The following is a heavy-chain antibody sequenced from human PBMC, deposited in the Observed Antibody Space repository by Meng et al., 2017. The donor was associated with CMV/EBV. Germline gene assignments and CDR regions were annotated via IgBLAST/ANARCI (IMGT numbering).Heavy chain of an antibody. Sequence: GSGPGLVKPSETLSLTCTASGGSISSSSYYWGWIRQPPGKGLEWIGSIYYSGSTYYNPSLKSRVTISVDTSKNQFSLKLSSVTAADTAVYYCARGVVTMIVVYDPWGQGTLVTVSS. D-gene: IGHD3-22*01. CDR2: IYYSGST. J-gene: IGHJ5*02. CDR1: GGSISSSSYY. CDR3: ARGVVTMIVVYDP. V-gene: IGHV4-39*07.